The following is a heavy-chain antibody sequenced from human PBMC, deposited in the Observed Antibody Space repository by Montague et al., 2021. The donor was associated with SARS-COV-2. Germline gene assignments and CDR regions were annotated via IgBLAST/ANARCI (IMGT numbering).Heavy chain of an antibody. CDR1: GGSISSGSYY. CDR2: IYTSGST. D-gene: IGHD4-17*01. Sequence: TRSLTCTVSGGSISSGSYYWSWIRQPAGKGLEWIGRIYTSGSTNYNPSLKSRVTISVDTSNDQFSLKMNSVTAADTAVYFCARLYGSSFDYWGQGTLVTVSS. J-gene: IGHJ4*02. CDR3: ARLYGSSFDY. V-gene: IGHV4-61*02.